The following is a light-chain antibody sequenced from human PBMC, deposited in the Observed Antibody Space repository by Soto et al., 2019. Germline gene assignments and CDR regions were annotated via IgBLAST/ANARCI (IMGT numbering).Light chain of an antibody. Sequence: QSALTQPASVYGSPVPSITISCTGTSSDVGAYNYVSWYQQHPGKAPKLMIYDVSNRPSGVSNRFSGSKSGKTASLNISGLHDEDEEDYYCSSYTSSSTVVFGGGTKVAVL. J-gene: IGLJ2*01. V-gene: IGLV2-14*03. CDR3: SSYTSSSTVV. CDR2: DVS. CDR1: SSDVGAYNY.